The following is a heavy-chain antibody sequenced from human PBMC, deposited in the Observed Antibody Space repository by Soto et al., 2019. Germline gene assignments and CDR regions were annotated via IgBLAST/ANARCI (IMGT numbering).Heavy chain of an antibody. CDR2: IIPIFGTA. Sequence: GASVKVSCKASGGTFSSYAISWVRQAPGQGLEWMGGIIPIFGTANYAQKFQGRVTITADESTSTAYMELSSLRSEDTAVYYCARYMYYYDSSGYWAPLDYWGQGTLVTVSS. V-gene: IGHV1-69*13. D-gene: IGHD3-22*01. J-gene: IGHJ4*02. CDR1: GGTFSSYA. CDR3: ARYMYYYDSSGYWAPLDY.